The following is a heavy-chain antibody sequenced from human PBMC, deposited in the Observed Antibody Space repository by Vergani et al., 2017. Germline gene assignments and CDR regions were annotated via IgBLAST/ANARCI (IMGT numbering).Heavy chain of an antibody. CDR2: ISSISSYI. J-gene: IGHJ4*02. Sequence: EVQLVESGGGLVKPGGSLRLSCAASGFTFTGYSMNWVRQTPGKGLEWVSSISSISSYIYYADSVKGRFTSARDNAKNSLYLQMTSLRAEDTAVYYCAGGYSYGSYWGQGTLVTVSS. CDR3: AGGYSYGSY. D-gene: IGHD5-18*01. V-gene: IGHV3-21*01. CDR1: GFTFTGYS.